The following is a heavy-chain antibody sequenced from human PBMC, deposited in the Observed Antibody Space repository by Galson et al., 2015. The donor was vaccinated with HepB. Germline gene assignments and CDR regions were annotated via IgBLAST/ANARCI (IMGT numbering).Heavy chain of an antibody. CDR2: IHTGSDA. CDR1: GFIFSIYD. V-gene: IGHV3-13*01. CDR3: VRGSCSGSACYLRTNALDI. Sequence: SLILSCAASGFIFSIYDMHWVRQATGKGLEWVSSIHTGSDAYYAASVKGRFTTSRENAKNSVSLHMDSLGVGDTAVYYCVRGSCSGSACYLRTNALDIWGQGTVVTVSS. J-gene: IGHJ3*02. D-gene: IGHD2-21*01.